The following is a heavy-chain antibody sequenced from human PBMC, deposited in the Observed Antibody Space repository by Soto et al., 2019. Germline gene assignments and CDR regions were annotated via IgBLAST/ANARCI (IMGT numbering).Heavy chain of an antibody. V-gene: IGHV3-33*01. CDR3: ARDPTAAAGTRDNWFDP. Sequence: GGSLRLSCAASGFTLRSYGMHWVRQAPGKGLEWVAVIWYDGSNKYYADSVKGRFTISRDNSKNTLYLQMNSLRAEDTAVYYCARDPTAAAGTRDNWFDPWGQGTLVTVSS. D-gene: IGHD6-13*01. CDR1: GFTLRSYG. J-gene: IGHJ5*02. CDR2: IWYDGSNK.